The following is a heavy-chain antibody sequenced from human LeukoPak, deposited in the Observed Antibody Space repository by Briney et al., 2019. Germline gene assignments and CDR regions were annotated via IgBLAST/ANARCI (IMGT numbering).Heavy chain of an antibody. J-gene: IGHJ4*02. V-gene: IGHV4-34*01. CDR3: ARDEEYSSGSYTDY. CDR2: INHSGST. Sequence: PSETLSLTCAVYGGSSSGYSWSWTRQPPGKGLEWIGEINHSGSTNYNPSLKSRVTISVDTSKNQFSLKLSSVTAADTAVYYCARDEEYSSGSYTDYCGQGTLVTVSS. D-gene: IGHD6-19*01. CDR1: GGSSSGYS.